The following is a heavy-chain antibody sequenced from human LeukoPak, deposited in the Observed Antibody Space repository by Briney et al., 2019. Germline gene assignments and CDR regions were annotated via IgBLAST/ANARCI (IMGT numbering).Heavy chain of an antibody. D-gene: IGHD3-10*01. J-gene: IGHJ4*02. CDR3: ARDAYGSYFDY. V-gene: IGHV3-33*01. Sequence: GGSLRLSCAASGFTFSSYGMHWVRQAPGKGLEWVAVIWYDGSNKYYADSVKDRFTISRDNSKNTLYLQMNSLRAEDTAVYYCARDAYGSYFDYWGQGTLVTVSS. CDR1: GFTFSSYG. CDR2: IWYDGSNK.